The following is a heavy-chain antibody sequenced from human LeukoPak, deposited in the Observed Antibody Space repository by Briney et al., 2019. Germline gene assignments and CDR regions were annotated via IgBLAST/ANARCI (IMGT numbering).Heavy chain of an antibody. CDR2: IYHSGST. CDR1: GYSISSGYY. J-gene: IGHJ6*03. Sequence: SETLSLTCTVSGYSISSGYYWGWIRQPPGKGLEWIGSIYHSGSTYYNPSLKSRVTISVDTSKNHFSLKLSSVTAADTAVYFCARGILDTAMVRGYYYYYMDVWGKGTTVTVSS. V-gene: IGHV4-38-2*02. D-gene: IGHD5-18*01. CDR3: ARGILDTAMVRGYYYYYMDV.